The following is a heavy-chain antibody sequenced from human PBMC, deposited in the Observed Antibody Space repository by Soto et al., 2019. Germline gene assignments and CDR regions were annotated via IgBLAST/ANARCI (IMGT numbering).Heavy chain of an antibody. V-gene: IGHV4-30-4*01. CDR1: GGSISSGGYY. J-gene: IGHJ3*02. CDR3: ARAPVLRYFDWLPQSNDAFDI. Sequence: PSETLSLTCTVSGGSISSGGYYWSWIRQPPGKGLEWIGYTYYSGSTYYNPSLKSRVTISVDTSKNQFSLKLSSVTAADTAVYYCARAPVLRYFDWLPQSNDAFDIWGQGTMVTVSS. CDR2: TYYSGST. D-gene: IGHD3-9*01.